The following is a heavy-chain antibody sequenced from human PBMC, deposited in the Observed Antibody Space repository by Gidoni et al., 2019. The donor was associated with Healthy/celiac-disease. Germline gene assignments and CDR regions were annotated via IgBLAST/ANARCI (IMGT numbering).Heavy chain of an antibody. D-gene: IGHD1-26*01. Sequence: QVQLVDSGGGLVKTGGYLRFLCAASGFTFSDYYMSWIRQAPGKGLELCSYISSSGSTIYYADSVKGRFTISRDNAKNSLYLQMNSLRAEDTAVYYCARAGRVGATNYGYWGQGTLVTVSS. CDR2: ISSSGSTI. CDR3: ARAGRVGATNYGY. CDR1: GFTFSDYY. J-gene: IGHJ4*02. V-gene: IGHV3-11*01.